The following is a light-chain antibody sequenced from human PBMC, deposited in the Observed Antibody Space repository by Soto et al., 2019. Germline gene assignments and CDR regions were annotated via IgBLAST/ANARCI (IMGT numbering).Light chain of an antibody. Sequence: SVLTQPPSASGSPGQSVTIACTGTSSDVGYYNYVSWYQQLPGKAPKLLIYDVSKRPSGVPDRFSGSKSGNTASLTVSGLQAEDEGDYYCSSYAGSNYPYVFGTGTKVTVL. CDR1: SSDVGYYNY. J-gene: IGLJ1*01. CDR2: DVS. V-gene: IGLV2-8*01. CDR3: SSYAGSNYPYV.